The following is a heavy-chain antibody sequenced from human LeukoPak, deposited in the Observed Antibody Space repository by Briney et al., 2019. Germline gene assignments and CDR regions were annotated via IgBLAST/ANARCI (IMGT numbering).Heavy chain of an antibody. CDR2: IYYSGSS. CDR1: GGSISSYY. D-gene: IGHD4-23*01. J-gene: IGHJ4*02. Sequence: SETLSLTCTVSGGSISSYYWSWIRQPPGKGLEWIGYIYYSGSSNYNPSLKSRVTIPVDTSKNQFSLKLSSVTAADTAVYYCARGPGDGGNSVYFDYWGQGTLVTVSS. V-gene: IGHV4-59*01. CDR3: ARGPGDGGNSVYFDY.